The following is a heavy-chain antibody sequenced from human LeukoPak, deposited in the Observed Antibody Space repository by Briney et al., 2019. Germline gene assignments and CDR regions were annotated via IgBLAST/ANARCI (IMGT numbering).Heavy chain of an antibody. Sequence: SETLSLTCAVSGTSFSSYYWSWIRQPPGKGLEWIGEVNHSGYTNDNPSLKSRVTIPVDTSKNQFSLRLRSVTAADTGVYFCARMTTGHDFWGQGTLVTVSS. CDR1: GTSFSSYY. CDR2: VNHSGYT. J-gene: IGHJ4*02. D-gene: IGHD4-17*01. CDR3: ARMTTGHDF. V-gene: IGHV4-34*01.